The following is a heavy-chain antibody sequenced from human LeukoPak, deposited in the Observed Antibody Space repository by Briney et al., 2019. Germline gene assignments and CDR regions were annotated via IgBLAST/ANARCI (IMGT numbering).Heavy chain of an antibody. CDR2: IKSKADGGTT. J-gene: IGHJ4*02. D-gene: IGHD6-6*01. CDR1: GLTFTNAW. Sequence: GGSLRLSCAVSGLTFTNAWMTWVRQAPGKGLEWVGRIKSKADGGTTDYAAPVKGRFTISRDDSKNTLYLQIISLKTEDTAVYYCATIYSSRSSSRYWGQGTLVTVSS. CDR3: ATIYSSRSSSRY. V-gene: IGHV3-15*01.